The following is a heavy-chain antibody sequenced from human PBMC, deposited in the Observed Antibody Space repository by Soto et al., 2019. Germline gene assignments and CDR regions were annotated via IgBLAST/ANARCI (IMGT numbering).Heavy chain of an antibody. CDR1: GLPISGKKY. D-gene: IGHD1-1*01. J-gene: IGHJ3*01. CDR3: ATWHEREHAFDV. V-gene: IGHV3-53*01. CDR2: LYDVDGS. Sequence: DVQLVESGGGLIQPGESLRLSCAAFGLPISGKKYVAWVRQAPGKGLEWVSALYDVDGSFYADSVTGRFTTSSDSSKTTVYLQMHDLRPDDTAVYYCATWHEREHAFDVWGQGTTVTISS.